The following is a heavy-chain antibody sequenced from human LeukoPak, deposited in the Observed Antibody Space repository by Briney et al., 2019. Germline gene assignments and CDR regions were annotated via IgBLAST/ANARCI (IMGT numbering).Heavy chain of an antibody. Sequence: GGSLRLSCAASGFTFSSYWMSWVRQAPGKGLEWVANIKQDGSGKYYVDSVKGRFTISRDNAKNSLYLQMNSLRAEDTAVYYCAREMVFPTYYYDSSGYYLDYWGQGTLVTVSS. CDR1: GFTFSSYW. V-gene: IGHV3-7*01. J-gene: IGHJ4*02. CDR2: IKQDGSGK. CDR3: AREMVFPTYYYDSSGYYLDY. D-gene: IGHD3-22*01.